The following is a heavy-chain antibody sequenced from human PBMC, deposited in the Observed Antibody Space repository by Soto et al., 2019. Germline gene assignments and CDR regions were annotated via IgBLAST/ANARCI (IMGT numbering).Heavy chain of an antibody. J-gene: IGHJ3*02. CDR1: GYSFTSYW. V-gene: IGHV5-51*01. Sequence: GESLKISCKGSGYSFTSYWIGWVRQMPGKGLEWMGIIYPGDSDTRYSPSFQGQVTISADKSISTAYLQWSSLKASDTAMYYCARRGPDIVVVPAANDALDIWGQGTMVTVSS. CDR3: ARRGPDIVVVPAANDALDI. CDR2: IYPGDSDT. D-gene: IGHD2-2*01.